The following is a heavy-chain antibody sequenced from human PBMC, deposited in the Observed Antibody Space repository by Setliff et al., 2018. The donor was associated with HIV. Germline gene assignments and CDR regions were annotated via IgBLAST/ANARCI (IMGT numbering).Heavy chain of an antibody. V-gene: IGHV4-34*01. J-gene: IGHJ4*02. D-gene: IGHD4-17*01. CDR1: GGPLTDHY. CDR2: VHHTGYM. Sequence: PSETLSLTCAVHGGPLTDHYWNWIRQSPGKGLEWIAEVHHTGYMNYNPSLKSRVTISRDTSTNQFSLKVSSVTAADTAIYYCAAFFVTPLTTQDFWGQGTLVTVSS. CDR3: AAFFVTPLTTQDF.